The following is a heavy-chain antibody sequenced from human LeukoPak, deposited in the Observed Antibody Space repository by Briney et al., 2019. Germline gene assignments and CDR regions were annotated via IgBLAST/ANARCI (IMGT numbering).Heavy chain of an antibody. Sequence: GGSLRPSCAASGFTFSSYGMPWVCQAPGKGLEWVAVISYDGSNKYYADSVKGRFTISRDNSKNTLYLQMNSLRAEDTAVYYCAKDAGCTNGVCYGFDYWGQGTLVTVSS. V-gene: IGHV3-30*18. J-gene: IGHJ4*02. D-gene: IGHD2-8*01. CDR2: ISYDGSNK. CDR3: AKDAGCTNGVCYGFDY. CDR1: GFTFSSYG.